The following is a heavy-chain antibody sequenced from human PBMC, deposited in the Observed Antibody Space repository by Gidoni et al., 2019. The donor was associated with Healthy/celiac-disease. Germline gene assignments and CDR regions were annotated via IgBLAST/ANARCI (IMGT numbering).Heavy chain of an antibody. V-gene: IGHV3-23*01. J-gene: IGHJ4*02. D-gene: IGHD6-19*01. CDR3: AKGDRGSGWYNY. CDR1: GFTFSSYA. CDR2: ISGSGGST. Sequence: EGQLLESGGGLVQPGGSLRLSCAASGFTFSSYAMSWVRQAPGKGLEWVSAISGSGGSTYYADSVKGRFTISRDNSKNTLYLQMNSLRAEDTAVYYCAKGDRGSGWYNYWGQGTLVTVSS.